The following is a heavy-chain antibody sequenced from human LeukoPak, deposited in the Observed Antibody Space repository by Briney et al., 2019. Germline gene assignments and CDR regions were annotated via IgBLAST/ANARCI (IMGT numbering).Heavy chain of an antibody. CDR2: IYYSGST. CDR1: GGSISSSSYY. CDR3: ARGSDFWSGYHYGYVY. D-gene: IGHD3-3*01. J-gene: IGHJ4*02. V-gene: IGHV4-39*07. Sequence: SETLSLTCTVSGGSISSSSYYWGWIRQPPGKGLEWIGSIYYSGSTYYNPSLKSRVTIPVDTSKNQFSLKLSSVTAADTAVYYCARGSDFWSGYHYGYVYWGQGTLVTVSS.